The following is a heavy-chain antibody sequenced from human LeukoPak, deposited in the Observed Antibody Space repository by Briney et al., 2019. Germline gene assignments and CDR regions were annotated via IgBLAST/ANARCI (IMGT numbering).Heavy chain of an antibody. J-gene: IGHJ4*02. CDR1: GFTFSSYG. D-gene: IGHD5-12*01. CDR3: AKHLGSTSGSDF. V-gene: IGHV3-23*01. Sequence: PGGSLRLSCVASGFTFSSYGISWVRQAPGKGLEWVSAISSTGGTTYYADSVAGRFAISRDNAKNTLFLQMNSLRADDTAVYYCAKHLGSTSGSDFWGQGTLVTVSS. CDR2: ISSTGGTT.